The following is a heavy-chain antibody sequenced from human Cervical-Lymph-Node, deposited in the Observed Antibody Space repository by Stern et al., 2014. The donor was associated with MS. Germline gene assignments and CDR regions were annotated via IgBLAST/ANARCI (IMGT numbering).Heavy chain of an antibody. CDR2: IYYSGTS. V-gene: IGHV4-31*03. CDR3: ARDGPQVGAGSFDI. Sequence: QLHLQESGPGLVKPSQTLSLTCTVSGGSISSGDYYWSWIRQHPGKGLEWIGYIYYSGTSYYNPSLKSRVTISLDTSKNQFSLKLSSVTAADTAVYYCARDGPQVGAGSFDIWGQGTMVTVSS. D-gene: IGHD1-26*01. CDR1: GGSISSGDYY. J-gene: IGHJ3*02.